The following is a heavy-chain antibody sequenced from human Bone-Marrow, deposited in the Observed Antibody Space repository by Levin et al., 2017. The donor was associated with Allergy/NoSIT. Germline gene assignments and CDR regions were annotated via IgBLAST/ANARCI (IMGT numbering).Heavy chain of an antibody. V-gene: IGHV3-23*01. J-gene: IGHJ5*01. CDR1: GFTFDLYA. D-gene: IGHD6-13*01. Sequence: GESLKISCAASGFTFDLYAMSWVRQVPGRGLEWVASISGSGATIYYADSVKGRFTISRDNSKNKLSLRMKSLRADATALYFCAKEAFVAAGNVDWFDSWGQGTLVTVSS. CDR3: AKEAFVAAGNVDWFDS. CDR2: ISGSGATI.